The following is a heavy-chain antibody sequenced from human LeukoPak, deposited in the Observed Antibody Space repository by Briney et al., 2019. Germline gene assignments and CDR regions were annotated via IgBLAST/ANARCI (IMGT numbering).Heavy chain of an antibody. CDR3: ARGYSSGYYYVY. Sequence: ASVKVSCKASGYTFTSYDINWVRQATGQGLEWMGWMNPNSGNTGYAQKFQGRVTMTRNTSISTAYVELSSLRSEDTAVYYCARGYSSGYYYVYWGQGTLVTVSS. V-gene: IGHV1-8*01. J-gene: IGHJ4*02. CDR1: GYTFTSYD. CDR2: MNPNSGNT. D-gene: IGHD3-22*01.